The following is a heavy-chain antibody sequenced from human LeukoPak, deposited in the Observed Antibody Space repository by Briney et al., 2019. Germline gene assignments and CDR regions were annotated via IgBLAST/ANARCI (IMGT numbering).Heavy chain of an antibody. CDR3: VPLCGGSCYRFDY. V-gene: IGHV3-48*04. J-gene: IGHJ4*02. D-gene: IGHD2-15*01. CDR1: GFTFTTYN. CDR2: NSSSSSTI. Sequence: GGSLRLSCATSGFTFTTYNMNWVRQAPGKGLEWVSFNSSSSSTIYYADSVKGRFTVSRDNAKKSLYLQMDSLRAEDTAVYYCVPLCGGSCYRFDYWGQGTLVTVSS.